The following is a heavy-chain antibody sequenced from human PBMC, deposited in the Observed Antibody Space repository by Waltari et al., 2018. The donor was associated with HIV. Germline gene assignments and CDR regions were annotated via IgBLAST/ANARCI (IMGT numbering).Heavy chain of an antibody. CDR3: ARSPLPAVGNVSDAVDI. J-gene: IGHJ3*02. CDR2: INHSGST. D-gene: IGHD2-2*01. CDR1: GGSFSGYY. Sequence: QVQLQQWGAGLLKPSETLSLTCAVYGGSFSGYYWSWIRQPPGKGLEWIGEINHSGSTNYNPSLKSRVTISVDTSKNQFSLKLSSVTAADTAVYYCARSPLPAVGNVSDAVDIWGQGTMVTVSS. V-gene: IGHV4-34*01.